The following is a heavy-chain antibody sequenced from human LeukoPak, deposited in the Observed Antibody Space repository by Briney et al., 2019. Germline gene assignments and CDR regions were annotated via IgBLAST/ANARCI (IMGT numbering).Heavy chain of an antibody. D-gene: IGHD6-13*01. V-gene: IGHV4-59*01. CDR3: ARGGYSSSWYNFEY. CDR2: IYYTGST. CDR1: GGSISSYY. J-gene: IGHJ4*02. Sequence: SETLSLTCTVSGGSISSYYWSWIRQPPGKGLEWIGYIYYTGSTNYNPSIKSRVTISVDTSKNQFSLKLSSVTAADTAVYYCARGGYSSSWYNFEYWGQGTLVTVSS.